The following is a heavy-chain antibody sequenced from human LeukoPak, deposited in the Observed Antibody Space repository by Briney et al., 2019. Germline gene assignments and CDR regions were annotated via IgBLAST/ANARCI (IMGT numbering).Heavy chain of an antibody. CDR1: GYTFTVYY. D-gene: IGHD4-17*01. CDR2: INPNSGGT. J-gene: IGHJ5*02. Sequence: VASVKVSCKASGYTFTVYYMHWVGQAPGQGGEWMGWINPNSGGTNYAQKFQGRVTMNRDTAISTAYMELSRLRSDDTAVYYCARGGDPPRGNWFDPWGQGTLVTVSS. V-gene: IGHV1-2*02. CDR3: ARGGDPPRGNWFDP.